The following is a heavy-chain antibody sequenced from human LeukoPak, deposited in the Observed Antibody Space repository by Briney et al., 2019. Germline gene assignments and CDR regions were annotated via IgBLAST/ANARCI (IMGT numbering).Heavy chain of an antibody. CDR3: AREGVYYDILAAYYRPYYFDF. Sequence: SETLSLTCTVSGGSISSGGYYWSWIRQPPGKGLEWIGEINHGGSTNYNPSLKSRLTISVDTSKNQFSLKLSSVTAADTAVYYCAREGVYYDILAAYYRPYYFDFWGQGTLVTVYS. J-gene: IGHJ4*02. CDR2: INHGGST. V-gene: IGHV4-39*07. CDR1: GGSISSGGYY. D-gene: IGHD3-9*01.